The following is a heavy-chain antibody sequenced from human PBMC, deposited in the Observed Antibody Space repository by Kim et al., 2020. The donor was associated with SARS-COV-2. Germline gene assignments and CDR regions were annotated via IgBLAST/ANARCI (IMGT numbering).Heavy chain of an antibody. CDR1: GYTFTSYY. CDR2: INPSGGST. CDR3: ASQQKVVVNARPIPDAFDI. Sequence: ASVKVSCKASGYTFTSYYMHWVRQAPGQGLEWMGIINPSGGSTSYAQKFQGRVTMTRDTSTSTVYMELSSLRSEDTAVYYCASQQKVVVNARPIPDAFDIWGQGTMVTVSS. J-gene: IGHJ3*02. V-gene: IGHV1-46*01. D-gene: IGHD3-22*01.